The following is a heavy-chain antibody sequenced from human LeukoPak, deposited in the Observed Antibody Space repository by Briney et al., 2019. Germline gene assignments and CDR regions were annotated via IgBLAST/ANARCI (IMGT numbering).Heavy chain of an antibody. CDR1: GFTFSDYY. J-gene: IGHJ4*02. D-gene: IGHD1-1*01. CDR3: ARQLRWGGFDS. Sequence: LRLSCAASGFTFSDYYMSWIRQTPGKGLEWIGFIYVTGTTNYNPSLESRVTISMDTSKNQLSLTLESVTAADTAVYFCARQLRWGGFDSWGQGTLVTVSS. CDR2: IYVTGTT. V-gene: IGHV4-4*09.